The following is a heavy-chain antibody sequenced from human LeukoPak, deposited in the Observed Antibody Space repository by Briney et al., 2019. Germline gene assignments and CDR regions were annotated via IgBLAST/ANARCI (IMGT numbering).Heavy chain of an antibody. CDR2: ISYAGNNK. V-gene: IGHV3-30*01. CDR3: ARDCGGDCYSGTFDY. D-gene: IGHD2-21*02. CDR1: GFTFSSYA. Sequence: GGSLRLSCAASGFTFSSYAMHWVRQAPGKGLEWVAFISYAGNNKNYADSVKGRFTISRDNFKKTLYVQMKSLRAEDTAVYYCARDCGGDCYSGTFDYWGQGTLVTVSS. J-gene: IGHJ4*02.